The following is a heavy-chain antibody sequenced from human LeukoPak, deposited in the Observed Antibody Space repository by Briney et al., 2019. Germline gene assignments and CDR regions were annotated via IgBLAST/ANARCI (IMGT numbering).Heavy chain of an antibody. Sequence: GASVKVSCKASGFSFSSYGFSWVRQAPGQGLEWMGWISAYSGNTDYAQKLQGRVTMTTDTSTSTAYMELRSLRSDDTAVYYCARVGYGGNWVDYRGQGTLVTVSS. CDR3: ARVGYGGNWVDY. CDR1: GFSFSSYG. J-gene: IGHJ4*02. V-gene: IGHV1-18*01. D-gene: IGHD4-23*01. CDR2: ISAYSGNT.